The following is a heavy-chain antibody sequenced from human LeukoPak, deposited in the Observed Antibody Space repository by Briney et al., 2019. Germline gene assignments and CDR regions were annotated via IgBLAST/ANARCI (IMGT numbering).Heavy chain of an antibody. J-gene: IGHJ3*02. D-gene: IGHD3-9*01. Sequence: GGSLRLSCAASGFTFTNYGMSWVRQAPGKGLEWVSGISGSGEGTDYADSVKGRFTISRDNSKNTLYVQMNSLRAEDAAVYYCAKDLNYDVLGGDDAFDIWGQGTMVTVSS. CDR1: GFTFTNYG. CDR3: AKDLNYDVLGGDDAFDI. V-gene: IGHV3-23*01. CDR2: ISGSGEGT.